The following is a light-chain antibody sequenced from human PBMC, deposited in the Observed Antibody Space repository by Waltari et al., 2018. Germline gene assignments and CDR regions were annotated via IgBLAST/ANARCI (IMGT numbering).Light chain of an antibody. J-gene: IGKJ3*01. V-gene: IGKV1-39*01. Sequence: DIQLTRSPSSLYASVGDRVTITCRASQSIASYLNWYQQKPGKAPKFLIYSASSLQSGVPSRFSGSRSGTDFTLTINSLQPEDFAVYYCQQSYSSPFTFGPGTRVDIK. CDR1: QSIASY. CDR2: SAS. CDR3: QQSYSSPFT.